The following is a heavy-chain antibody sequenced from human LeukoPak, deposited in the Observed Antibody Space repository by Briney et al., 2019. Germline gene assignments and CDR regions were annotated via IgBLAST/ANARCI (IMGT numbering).Heavy chain of an antibody. Sequence: SQTLSLTCTVSGDSISSGSHYWSWIRQPAGKGLEWIGRIYNSANTNYNPSLKSRVIISVDMSKNQFSLKLSSVTAADTAVYYCARDNSYCTTTNCYYNWFDPWGQGTLVTVSS. J-gene: IGHJ5*02. D-gene: IGHD2-2*01. CDR1: GDSISSGSHY. CDR2: IYNSANT. V-gene: IGHV4-61*02. CDR3: ARDNSYCTTTNCYYNWFDP.